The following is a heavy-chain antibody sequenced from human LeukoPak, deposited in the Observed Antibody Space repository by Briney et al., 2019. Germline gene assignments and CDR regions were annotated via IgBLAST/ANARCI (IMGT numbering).Heavy chain of an antibody. V-gene: IGHV5-51*01. CDR2: IYPGDSDT. CDR3: ARGVPFDY. D-gene: IGHD3-10*01. Sequence: GGSREISVQGSGFNFNSYWSGGGGRVPGKGLEWMAIIYPGDSDTRYSPSFQGQVTNSADKSISTAYLQWSSLKASDTAMYYCARGVPFDYWGQGTLVTVSS. CDR1: GFNFNSYW. J-gene: IGHJ4*02.